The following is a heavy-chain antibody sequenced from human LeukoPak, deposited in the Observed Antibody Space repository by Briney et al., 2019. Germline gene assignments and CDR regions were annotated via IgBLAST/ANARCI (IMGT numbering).Heavy chain of an antibody. D-gene: IGHD2-2*01. CDR2: ISASGSTI. V-gene: IGHV3-11*04. Sequence: GGSLRLSCAASGFTFSDHYMTWIRQAPGKGLEWVSYISASGSTIYYADSVKGRFTISRDNAKNSLYLQMNSLRAEDTAVYYCATSRLNAFDIWGQGTMVTVSS. CDR3: ATSRLNAFDI. CDR1: GFTFSDHY. J-gene: IGHJ3*02.